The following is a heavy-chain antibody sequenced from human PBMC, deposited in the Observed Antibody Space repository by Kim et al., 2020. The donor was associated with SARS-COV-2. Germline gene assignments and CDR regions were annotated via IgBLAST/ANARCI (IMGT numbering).Heavy chain of an antibody. CDR3: ARDPDYGSGSYWTDAFDI. V-gene: IGHV3-21*01. Sequence: GGSLRLSCAASGFTFSSYSMNWVRQAPGKGLEWVSSISSSSSYIYYADSVKGRFTISRDNAKNSLYLQMNSLRAEDTAVYYCARDPDYGSGSYWTDAFDIWGQGTMVTVSS. D-gene: IGHD3-10*01. J-gene: IGHJ3*02. CDR1: GFTFSSYS. CDR2: ISSSSSYI.